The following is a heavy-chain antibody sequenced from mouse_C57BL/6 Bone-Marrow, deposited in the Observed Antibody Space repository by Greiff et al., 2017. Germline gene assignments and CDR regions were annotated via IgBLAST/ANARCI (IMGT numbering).Heavy chain of an antibody. Sequence: EVQLMESGGGLVKPGGSLKLSCAASGFTFSSYAMSWVRQTPEKRLEWVATISDGGSYTYYPDNVKGRFTISRDNAKNNLYLQMSHLKSEDTAMYYCARGLTTLFAYWGQGTLVTVSA. CDR2: ISDGGSYT. CDR1: GFTFSSYA. V-gene: IGHV5-4*01. J-gene: IGHJ3*01. D-gene: IGHD6-1*01. CDR3: ARGLTTLFAY.